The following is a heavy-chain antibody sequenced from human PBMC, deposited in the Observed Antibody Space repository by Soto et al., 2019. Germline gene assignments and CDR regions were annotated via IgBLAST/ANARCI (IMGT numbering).Heavy chain of an antibody. V-gene: IGHV4-31*03. J-gene: IGHJ2*01. CDR1: GASISSGGYY. CDR2: IYYIGTS. CDR3: ARVLRDVLSDRYYWYFDL. D-gene: IGHD3-16*02. Sequence: QVQLQESGPGLVKPSQTLSLTCTVSGASISSGGYYWGWIRQHPGKGLEWIGFIYYIGTSYYNPSLESRITLPVDTSKNHFSRNLPSVTAADTAVYYCARVLRDVLSDRYYWYFDLWGRGTLVTVSS.